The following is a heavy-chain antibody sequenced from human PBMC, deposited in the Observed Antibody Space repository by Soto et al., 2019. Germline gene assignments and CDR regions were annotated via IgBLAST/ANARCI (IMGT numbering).Heavy chain of an antibody. CDR1: GGSISSSSYY. D-gene: IGHD3-10*01. CDR3: ARQYMTVVRADV. Sequence: QLQLQESGPGLVKPSETLSLICTVSGGSISSSSYYWGWIRQPPGKGLEWIGGIRYSGSTYYNPSLKSRVPISVDTSKNPVSLKVSSVTAADTAVYYWARQYMTVVRADVWGQGTTVTVSS. CDR2: IRYSGST. J-gene: IGHJ6*02. V-gene: IGHV4-39*01.